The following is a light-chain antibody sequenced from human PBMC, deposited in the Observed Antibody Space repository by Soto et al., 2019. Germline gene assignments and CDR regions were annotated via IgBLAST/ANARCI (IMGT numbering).Light chain of an antibody. CDR2: GAS. J-gene: IGKJ4*02. V-gene: IGKV3-15*01. CDR3: QQYSASPT. CDR1: QSVGTT. Sequence: EIFMTQSPATLSVCPGEKVILSCRASQSVGTTLAWYQQKPGQAPSLLIRGASTRATGVPARFSGSGSGTEFTLTISSLQSEDFAIYYCQQYSASPTFGGGTTLEIK.